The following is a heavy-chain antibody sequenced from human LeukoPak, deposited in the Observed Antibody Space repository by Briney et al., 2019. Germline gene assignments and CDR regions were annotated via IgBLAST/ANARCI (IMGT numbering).Heavy chain of an antibody. V-gene: IGHV3-30*18. D-gene: IGHD3-10*01. CDR2: VTYDGSGK. CDR1: GFTFTSYG. J-gene: IGHJ6*02. Sequence: GRSLRLSCAASGFTFTSYGIHWVRQAPGKGLEWVAVVTYDGSGKWYADAVKGRFTISRDNSKNTLYLQMNSLRTEDTAVYYCAKDHVIMVRGGYFSMDVWGQGTTVIVSS. CDR3: AKDHVIMVRGGYFSMDV.